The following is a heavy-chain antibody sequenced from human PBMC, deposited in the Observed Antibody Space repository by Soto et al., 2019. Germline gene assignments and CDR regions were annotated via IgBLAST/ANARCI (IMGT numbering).Heavy chain of an antibody. CDR2: ISYDGSNK. D-gene: IGHD5-12*01. V-gene: IGHV3-30*04. CDR1: GFTFSSYA. CDR3: ASPRAPGDMEAFDY. Sequence: GGSLRLSCAASGFTFSSYAMNWVRQAPGKGLEWVAVISYDGSNKYYADSVKGRFTISRDNSKNTLYLQMNSLRAEDAAVYYCASPRAPGDMEAFDYWGQGTMVTVSS. J-gene: IGHJ4*02.